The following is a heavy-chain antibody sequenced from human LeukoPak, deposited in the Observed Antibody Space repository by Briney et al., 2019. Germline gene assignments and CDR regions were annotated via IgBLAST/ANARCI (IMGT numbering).Heavy chain of an antibody. J-gene: IGHJ4*02. CDR3: ARGWQLLLLPDFDY. V-gene: IGHV1-2*02. CDR2: INPNSGGT. CDR1: GYTFTGYY. D-gene: IGHD2-15*01. Sequence: ASVKVSCKASGYTFTGYYMYWVRQAPGQGLEWMGWINPNSGGTNYAQKFQGRVTMTRDTSISTAYMELSRLRSDDTAVYYCARGWQLLLLPDFDYWGQGTLVTVSS.